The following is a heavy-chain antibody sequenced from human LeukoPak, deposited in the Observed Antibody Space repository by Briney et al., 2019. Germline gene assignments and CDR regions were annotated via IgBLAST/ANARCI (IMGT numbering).Heavy chain of an antibody. Sequence: PSETLSLTCTVSGGSISSSSYYWGWIRQPPGKGLEWIGSIYYSGSTYYNPSLKSRVTISVDTSKNQFSLKLSSVTAADTAVYYCARAYYDSSGYYFEAFDYWGQGTLVTVSS. CDR3: ARAYYDSSGYYFEAFDY. D-gene: IGHD3-22*01. CDR1: GGSISSSSYY. V-gene: IGHV4-39*07. CDR2: IYYSGST. J-gene: IGHJ4*02.